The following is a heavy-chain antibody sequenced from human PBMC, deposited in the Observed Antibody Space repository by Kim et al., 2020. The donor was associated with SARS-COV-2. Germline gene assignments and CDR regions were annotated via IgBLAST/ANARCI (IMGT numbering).Heavy chain of an antibody. CDR2: INHSGST. J-gene: IGHJ5*02. D-gene: IGHD2-15*01. V-gene: IGHV4-34*01. CDR3: ARGYCSGGSCYEGNWFDP. CDR1: GGSFSGYY. Sequence: SETLSLTCAVYGGSFSGYYWSWIRQPPGKGLEWIGEINHSGSTNYNPSLKSRVTISVDTSKNQFSLKLSSVTAADTAVYYCARGYCSGGSCYEGNWFDPWGQGTLVTVSS.